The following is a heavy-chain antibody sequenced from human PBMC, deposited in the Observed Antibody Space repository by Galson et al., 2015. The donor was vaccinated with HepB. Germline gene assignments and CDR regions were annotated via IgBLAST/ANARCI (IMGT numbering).Heavy chain of an antibody. CDR2: IYHTGST. D-gene: IGHD3/OR15-3a*01. Sequence: LTCSVSADSISNNFWSWIRQPPGKGLEWIGDIYHTGSTNKNPSLKSRVTISVDTSKNQFSLRLKSVTAVDTAVYFCARVIFGRDFRTGSTSYYYYMGVWGKGTTVTVSS. J-gene: IGHJ6*03. CDR3: ARVIFGRDFRTGSTSYYYYMGV. V-gene: IGHV4-59*01. CDR1: ADSISNNF.